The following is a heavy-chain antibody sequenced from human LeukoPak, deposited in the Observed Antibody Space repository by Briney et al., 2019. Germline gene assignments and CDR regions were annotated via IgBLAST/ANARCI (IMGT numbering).Heavy chain of an antibody. CDR3: ARGDSGKWNYKRGFDY. V-gene: IGHV3-53*01. Sequence: GGSLRLSCAASGFSVSSNYMSWVRQAPGKGLEWVSVIYSGGSTNYADSVKGRFTISRDNSKNTLYLQMNSLRAEDTAVYYCARGDSGKWNYKRGFDYWGLGTLVTVSS. J-gene: IGHJ4*02. CDR2: IYSGGST. CDR1: GFSVSSNY. D-gene: IGHD1-26*01.